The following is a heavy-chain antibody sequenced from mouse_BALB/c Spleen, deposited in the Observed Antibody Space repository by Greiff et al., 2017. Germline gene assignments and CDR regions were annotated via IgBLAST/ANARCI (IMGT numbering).Heavy chain of an antibody. CDR1: GFTFSSYT. D-gene: IGHD1-2*01. Sequence: EVHLVESGGGLVQPGGSLRLSCAASGFTFSSYTMSWVRQTPEKRLEWVAYISNGGGSTYYPDTVKGRFTISRDNAKNTLYLQMSSLKSEDTAMYYCARHTTATRYAMDYWGQGTSVTVSS. CDR2: ISNGGGST. V-gene: IGHV5-12-2*01. J-gene: IGHJ4*01. CDR3: ARHTTATRYAMDY.